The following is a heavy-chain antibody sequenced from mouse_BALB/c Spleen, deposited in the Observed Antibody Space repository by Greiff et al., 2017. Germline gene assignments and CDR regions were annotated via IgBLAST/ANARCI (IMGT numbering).Heavy chain of an antibody. CDR2: ISSGSSTI. V-gene: IGHV5-17*02. CDR3: ARSSYYGYNFDY. CDR1: GFTFSSFG. D-gene: IGHD1-2*01. Sequence: EVMLVESGGGLVQPGGSRKLSCAASGFTFSSFGMHWVRQAPEKGLEWVAYISSGSSTIYYADTVKGRFTISRDNPKNTLFLQMTSLRSEDTAMYYCARSSYYGYNFDYWGQGSTLTVSS. J-gene: IGHJ2*01.